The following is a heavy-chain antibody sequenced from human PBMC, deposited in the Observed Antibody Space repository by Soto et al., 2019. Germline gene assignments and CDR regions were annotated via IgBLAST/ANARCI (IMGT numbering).Heavy chain of an antibody. J-gene: IGHJ4*02. V-gene: IGHV1-18*04. CDR1: GYTFTSYG. CDR3: ARGGYYDSSGYYAELPYYFDY. CDR2: ISAYNGNT. Sequence: ASVKVSGKASGYTFTSYGISWVRQAPGQGLEWMGWISAYNGNTNYAQKLQGRVTMTTDTSTSTAYMELRSLRSDDTAVYYCARGGYYDSSGYYAELPYYFDYWGQGTLVTVSS. D-gene: IGHD3-22*01.